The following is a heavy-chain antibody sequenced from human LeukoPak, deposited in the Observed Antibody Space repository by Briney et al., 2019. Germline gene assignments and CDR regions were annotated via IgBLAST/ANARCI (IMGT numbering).Heavy chain of an antibody. V-gene: IGHV1-69*05. D-gene: IGHD3-22*01. CDR1: GGTFSSYA. CDR3: ARGNDYDSRGYFD. J-gene: IGHJ4*02. Sequence: EASVKVSCKASGGTFSSYAVSWVRQAPGQGLEWMGRIIPMFGTTNYAQSFQGRLTITMDKSTTTAYMEPSSLRFEDTAMYYCARGNDYDSRGYFDWGQGTLVTVSS. CDR2: IIPMFGTT.